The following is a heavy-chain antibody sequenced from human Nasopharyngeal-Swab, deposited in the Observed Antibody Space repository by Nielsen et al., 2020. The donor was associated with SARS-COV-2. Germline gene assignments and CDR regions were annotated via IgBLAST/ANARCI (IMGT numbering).Heavy chain of an antibody. J-gene: IGHJ4*02. V-gene: IGHV3-48*03. CDR3: ARAGYSSSWYAQTLDY. D-gene: IGHD6-13*01. CDR1: GFTFSRYE. Sequence: GGSLRLSCAASGFTFSRYEMNWVRQAPGKGLEWVSYISSSGSTIYYADSVKGRFTISRDNAKNTLYLQMNSLRAEDTAVYYCARAGYSSSWYAQTLDYWGQGTLVTVSS. CDR2: ISSSGSTI.